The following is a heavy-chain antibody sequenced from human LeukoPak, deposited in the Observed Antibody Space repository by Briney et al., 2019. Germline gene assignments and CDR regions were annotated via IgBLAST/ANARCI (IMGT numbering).Heavy chain of an antibody. Sequence: GGSLRLSCAASGFTFSSYVMGWVRQAPGKGLEWVSNIKRDGSATYYADSVKGRFTLSRDNDKDVLYLHMNSLRVEDTAVYYCARDRVRGDYGVDYWGLGTLVTVAS. CDR3: ARDRVRGDYGVDY. V-gene: IGHV3-7*01. D-gene: IGHD4-17*01. CDR2: IKRDGSAT. CDR1: GFTFSSYV. J-gene: IGHJ4*02.